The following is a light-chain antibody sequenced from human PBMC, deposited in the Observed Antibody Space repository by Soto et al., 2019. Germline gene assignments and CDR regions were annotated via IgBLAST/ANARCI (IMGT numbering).Light chain of an antibody. J-gene: IGKJ1*01. CDR2: DAY. CDR3: QVYTNLPRT. V-gene: IGKV3-20*01. Sequence: EVVLTQSPGTLSLSRGERATLSCRASQSVGSAYLAWYQQNTDQAPRLLIFDAYRRSTAIPDRFSGSAAGTVCTLTLSRLQPEGFAVSYCQVYTNLPRTFGQGTTVELK. CDR1: QSVGSAY.